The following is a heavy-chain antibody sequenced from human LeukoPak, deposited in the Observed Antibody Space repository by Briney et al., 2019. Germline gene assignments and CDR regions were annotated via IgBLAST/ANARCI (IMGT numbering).Heavy chain of an antibody. V-gene: IGHV4-34*01. CDR2: INHSGST. J-gene: IGHJ4*02. D-gene: IGHD2-2*01. CDR3: ARGVPHARHIGY. Sequence: PSETLSLTCTVSGDSISSYYWSWIRQPAGKGLEWIGEINHSGSTNYNPSLKSRVTISVDTSKNQFSLKLSSVTAADTAVYYCARGVPHARHIGYWGQGTLVTVSS. CDR1: GDSISSYY.